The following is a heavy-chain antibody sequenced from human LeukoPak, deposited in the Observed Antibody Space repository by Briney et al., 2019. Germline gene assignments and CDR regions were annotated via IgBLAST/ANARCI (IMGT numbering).Heavy chain of an antibody. V-gene: IGHV3-7*01. CDR3: ARDPVAAPYNDW. Sequence: GGSLRLSCAASGFTLSSYWMNWVRQAPGKGLEWVANIKQDGSVKNYVDSVKGRFTISRDNAKNSLYLQMNSLRAEDTAVYYCARDPVAAPYNDWWGEGTLVTVSS. CDR1: GFTLSSYW. D-gene: IGHD6-6*01. J-gene: IGHJ4*02. CDR2: IKQDGSVK.